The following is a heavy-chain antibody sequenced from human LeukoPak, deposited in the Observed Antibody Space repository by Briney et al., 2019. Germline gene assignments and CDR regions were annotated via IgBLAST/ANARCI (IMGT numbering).Heavy chain of an antibody. CDR3: ARPGVWDHKGLGDFEI. Sequence: SETLSLTCTVSGGSISSSSYYWGWIRQPPGKGLEWIGSIYYSGSTYYNPSLKSQVTISVDTSKNQFSLKLSSVTAGDTAVYYCARPGVWDHKGLGDFEIWGQVTMVTIAS. V-gene: IGHV4-39*01. CDR1: GGSISSSSYY. J-gene: IGHJ3*02. D-gene: IGHD1-26*01. CDR2: IYYSGST.